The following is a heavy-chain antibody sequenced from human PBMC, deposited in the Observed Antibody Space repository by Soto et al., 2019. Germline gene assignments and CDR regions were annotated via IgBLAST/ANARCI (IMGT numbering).Heavy chain of an antibody. D-gene: IGHD3-10*01. Sequence: VQLVESGGDLVQPGGSLRLSCEASGFTFSSYWMHWVRQAPGKGLEWVANVKQDGSEKYYLDSVKGRFTISRDNAKNSLYLQMNSLRVEDTAVYYCARTSGINYWGQGTLVTVSS. CDR2: VKQDGSEK. J-gene: IGHJ4*02. CDR3: ARTSGINY. V-gene: IGHV3-7*01. CDR1: GFTFSSYW.